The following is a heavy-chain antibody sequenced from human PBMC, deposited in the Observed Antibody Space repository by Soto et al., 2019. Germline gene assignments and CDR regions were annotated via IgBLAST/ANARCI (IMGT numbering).Heavy chain of an antibody. CDR3: ARKGPDYYDSGYYYYAMDV. CDR2: IIPIFGTA. D-gene: IGHD3-22*01. J-gene: IGHJ6*02. CDR1: GGTFSSYA. V-gene: IGHV1-69*13. Sequence: ASVKVSCKASGGTFSSYAISWVRQAPGQGLEWMGGIIPIFGTANYAQRFQGRVTITADESTSTAYMELSSLRSEDTAVYYCARKGPDYYDSGYYYYAMDVWGQGTTVTVSS.